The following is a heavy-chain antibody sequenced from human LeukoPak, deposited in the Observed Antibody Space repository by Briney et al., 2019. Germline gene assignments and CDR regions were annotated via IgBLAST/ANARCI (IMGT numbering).Heavy chain of an antibody. Sequence: GESLRLSCAASGFTFSSYAMHWVRQAPGKGLEWVAVISYDGSNKYYADSVKGRFTISRDNSKNTLYLQMNSLRAEDTAVYYCARGARAPDTAMVRVDYWGQGTLVTVSS. CDR1: GFTFSSYA. CDR2: ISYDGSNK. D-gene: IGHD5-18*01. CDR3: ARGARAPDTAMVRVDY. V-gene: IGHV3-30-3*01. J-gene: IGHJ4*02.